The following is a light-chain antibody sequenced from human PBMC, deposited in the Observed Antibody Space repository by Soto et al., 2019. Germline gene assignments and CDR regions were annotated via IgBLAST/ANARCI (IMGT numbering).Light chain of an antibody. V-gene: IGKV3-20*01. J-gene: IGKJ1*01. CDR2: GAS. Sequence: EIVLTQSPCTLSLSPGERATLSCRASQSVSSSYLCWQQQKPGQAPRLLIYGASIRATVIAARFSGSGSGTDFTLTISRLEPEDFAVNYCQQYGSSTLAWTFGQGTKVEIK. CDR3: QQYGSSTLAWT. CDR1: QSVSSSY.